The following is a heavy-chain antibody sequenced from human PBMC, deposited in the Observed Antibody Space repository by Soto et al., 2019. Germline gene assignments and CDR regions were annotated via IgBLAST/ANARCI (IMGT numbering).Heavy chain of an antibody. CDR2: IKSKTDGGTT. J-gene: IGHJ4*02. D-gene: IGHD3-22*01. Sequence: GGSLRLSCAASGFTFSNAWMSWVRQTPGKGLEWVGRIKSKTDGGTTDYAAPVKGRFTISRDDSKNTLYLQMNSLKTEDTAVYYCTTSDYYDSSGFDYWGQGTLVTVSS. CDR3: TTSDYYDSSGFDY. V-gene: IGHV3-15*01. CDR1: GFTFSNAW.